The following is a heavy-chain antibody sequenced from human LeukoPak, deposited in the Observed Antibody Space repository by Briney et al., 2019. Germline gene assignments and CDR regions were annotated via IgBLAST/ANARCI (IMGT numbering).Heavy chain of an antibody. Sequence: GGSLRLSCAASAFTFSRYSRKWARQAAGKGLKWFSSISGSSSNSYYADSVKGRFTISRDNAKNSLYLQMNSLRAEDTAVFYCARAPTIVGYTSRELGHWYFDLWGRDTLVTVSS. J-gene: IGHJ2*01. CDR3: ARAPTIVGYTSRELGHWYFDL. CDR1: AFTFSRYS. D-gene: IGHD6-13*01. CDR2: ISGSSSNS. V-gene: IGHV3-21*01.